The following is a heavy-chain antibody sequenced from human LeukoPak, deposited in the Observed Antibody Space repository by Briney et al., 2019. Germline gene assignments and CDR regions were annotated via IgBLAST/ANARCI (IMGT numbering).Heavy chain of an antibody. D-gene: IGHD3-22*01. CDR2: IYYSGST. V-gene: IGHV4-39*07. CDR3: ARGGDYYDSSGYYTGYYYYYMDV. CDR1: GGSISSSSYY. J-gene: IGHJ6*03. Sequence: SETLSLTCTVSGGSISSSSYYWGWISQPPGKGLEWIGSIYYSGSTYYNPSLKSRVTISVDTSKNQFSLKLSSVTAADTAVYYCARGGDYYDSSGYYTGYYYYYMDVWGKGTTVTVSS.